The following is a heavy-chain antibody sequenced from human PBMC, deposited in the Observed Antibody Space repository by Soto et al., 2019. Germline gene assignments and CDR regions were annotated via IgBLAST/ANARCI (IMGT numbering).Heavy chain of an antibody. V-gene: IGHV4-39*01. Sequence: SETLSLTCTVSGGSISSSSYYWGWIRQPPGKGLEWIGSIYYSGSTYYNPSLKSRVTISVDTSKNQFSLKLSSVTAADTAVYYCARHDRRGSVSYYYYYYMDVWGKGTTVTVSS. CDR1: GGSISSSSYY. CDR2: IYYSGST. D-gene: IGHD3-10*01. J-gene: IGHJ6*03. CDR3: ARHDRRGSVSYYYYYYMDV.